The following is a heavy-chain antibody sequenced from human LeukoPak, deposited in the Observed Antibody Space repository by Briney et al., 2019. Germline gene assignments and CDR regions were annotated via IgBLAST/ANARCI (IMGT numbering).Heavy chain of an antibody. V-gene: IGHV3-74*01. J-gene: IGHJ3*02. CDR1: GFTFSLYW. CDR3: ARDLDTYVVLTAYDTFDI. Sequence: GGSLRLSCAASGFTFSLYWMHWVRQAPGEGLVWVSRIEGGGTSTNYADFVKGRFTISSDNAKNSLYLQMNSLRAEDTAVYYCARDLDTYVVLTAYDTFDIWGQGTMVTVSS. D-gene: IGHD2-21*02. CDR2: IEGGGTST.